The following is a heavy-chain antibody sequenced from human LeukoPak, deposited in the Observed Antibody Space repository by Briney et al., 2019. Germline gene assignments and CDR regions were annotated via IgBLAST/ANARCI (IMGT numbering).Heavy chain of an antibody. J-gene: IGHJ5*02. CDR2: INPNVGAT. D-gene: IGHD2-2*02. V-gene: IGHV1-2*02. CDR3: ARGGLSGGTSYYT. Sequence: ASVKVSCKASGYTFNAYFIHWERQAPGQGPEWMGYINPNVGATKYAEKFQGRVAMTRDTSINTAYMELSSVTSDDTALYFCARGGLSGGTSYYTWGQGTLVTVSS. CDR1: GYTFNAYF.